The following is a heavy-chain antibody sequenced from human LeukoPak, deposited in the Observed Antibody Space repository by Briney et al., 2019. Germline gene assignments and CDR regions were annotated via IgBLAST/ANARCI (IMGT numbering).Heavy chain of an antibody. CDR3: ARKPFGGWADY. Sequence: SETLSLTCTVSGGSISSSGYYWSWIRQPPGKGLEWIGTIYYSGSAYYNPSLKTQVTISVDTSKNQFSLKLSSVTAADTAVYYCARKPFGGWADYWGQGTLVTVSS. CDR2: IYYSGSA. CDR1: GGSISSSGYY. D-gene: IGHD6-19*01. V-gene: IGHV4-39*01. J-gene: IGHJ4*02.